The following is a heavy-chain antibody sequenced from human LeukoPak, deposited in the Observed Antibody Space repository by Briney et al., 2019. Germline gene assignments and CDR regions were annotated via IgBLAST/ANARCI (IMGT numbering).Heavy chain of an antibody. V-gene: IGHV1-2*02. CDR2: IDPDSGGT. J-gene: IGHJ3*02. Sequence: ASVKVSCKASGYTFTEDDVHWVRQAPGQGLEWMGRIDPDSGGTHYPQKFQGRVTMTRDTSISTAYMELSRLRSDDTAVYYCAREYYDSSGRKHAFENWGQGTLVTVSS. CDR3: AREYYDSSGRKHAFEN. D-gene: IGHD3-22*01. CDR1: GYTFTEDD.